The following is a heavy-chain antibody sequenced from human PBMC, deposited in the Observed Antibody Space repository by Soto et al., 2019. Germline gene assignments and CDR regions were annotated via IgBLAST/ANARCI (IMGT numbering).Heavy chain of an antibody. Sequence: TLSLTCXVSGGSISSGGYYWSWIRQHPGKGLEWIGYIYYSGSTYYNPSLKSRVTISVDTSKNQFSLKLSSVTAADTAVYYCARDHDITGTTGGFDYWGQGTLVTVSS. CDR3: ARDHDITGTTGGFDY. D-gene: IGHD1-7*01. V-gene: IGHV4-31*03. CDR2: IYYSGST. CDR1: GGSISSGGYY. J-gene: IGHJ4*02.